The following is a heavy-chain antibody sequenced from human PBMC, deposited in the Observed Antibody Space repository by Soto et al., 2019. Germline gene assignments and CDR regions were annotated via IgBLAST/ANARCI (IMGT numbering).Heavy chain of an antibody. CDR2: MNPNSGNT. CDR1: GYTFTSYD. Sequence: GASVKVSCKASGYTFTSYDINWVRQATGQGLEWMGWMNPNSGNTGYAQKFQGRVTMTRNTSISTAYMELSSLRSEDTAVYYCARGFLDYNWYDVSAHLYAFDIWGQGTMVTVSS. J-gene: IGHJ3*02. D-gene: IGHD1-1*01. V-gene: IGHV1-8*01. CDR3: ARGFLDYNWYDVSAHLYAFDI.